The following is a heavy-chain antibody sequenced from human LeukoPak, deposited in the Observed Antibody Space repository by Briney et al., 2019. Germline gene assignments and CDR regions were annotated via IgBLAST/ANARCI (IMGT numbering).Heavy chain of an antibody. J-gene: IGHJ4*01. V-gene: IGHV3-21*01. Sequence: GGSLRLSCAASGFTFTSYTMHWVRQAPGKGLEWVSSISGASNYIYYADSVQGRFTISRDYAKNSLYLQMNSLRAEDTAVYYCARVYSGDHVPIDHWGHGTLVTVSS. CDR2: ISGASNYI. CDR1: GFTFTSYT. D-gene: IGHD4-17*01. CDR3: ARVYSGDHVPIDH.